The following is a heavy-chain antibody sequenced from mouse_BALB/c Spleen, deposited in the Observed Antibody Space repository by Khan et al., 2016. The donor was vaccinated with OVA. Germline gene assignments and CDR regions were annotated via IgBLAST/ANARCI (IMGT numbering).Heavy chain of an antibody. V-gene: IGHV2-6-1*01. J-gene: IGHJ4*01. D-gene: IGHD2-4*01. CDR1: GFSLTNYG. Sequence: MQLQESGPGLVAPSQSLSITCTISGFSLTNYGVHWVRQPPGKGLEWLGVIWTDGSTTYNSALKSRLTITKDNSKSQVFLKMNSLQTDDTAIYFCARQPYYHYNVMDYWGQGTSVTVSS. CDR2: IWTDGST. CDR3: ARQPYYHYNVMDY.